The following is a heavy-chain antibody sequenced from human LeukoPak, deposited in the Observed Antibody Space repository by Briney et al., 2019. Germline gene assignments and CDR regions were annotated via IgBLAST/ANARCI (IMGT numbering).Heavy chain of an antibody. Sequence: GGSLRLSCAASGFTFSSYWMSWVRQAPGKGLEWVANIKQDGSEKYYVDSVKGRFTISRDNAKNSLYLQMNSLRAEDTAVYYCARWAQYCSGGSCYQERYFQHWGQGTLVTVSS. CDR2: IKQDGSEK. J-gene: IGHJ1*01. CDR3: ARWAQYCSGGSCYQERYFQH. V-gene: IGHV3-7*01. CDR1: GFTFSSYW. D-gene: IGHD2-15*01.